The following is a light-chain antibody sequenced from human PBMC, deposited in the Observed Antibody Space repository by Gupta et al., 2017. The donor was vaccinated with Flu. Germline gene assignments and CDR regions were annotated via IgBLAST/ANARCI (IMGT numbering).Light chain of an antibody. CDR2: EDK. V-gene: IGLV3-10*01. J-gene: IGLJ3*02. CDR1: ALAKKF. Sequence: TARSTWSGGALAKKFDYWHQQQSGQAPGLVIYEDKKRPPGTPERFSGSSSGTTATLTISGAQVEDEADYYCYSLDSSDGHRGVFGGGTKLTIL. CDR3: YSLDSSDGHRGV.